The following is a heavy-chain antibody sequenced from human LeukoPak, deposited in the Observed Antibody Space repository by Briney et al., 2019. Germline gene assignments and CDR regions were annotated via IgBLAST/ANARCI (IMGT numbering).Heavy chain of an antibody. V-gene: IGHV3-30-3*01. CDR2: ISNDGNKK. D-gene: IGHD3-9*01. Sequence: GGSLRLSCAASGCPFSSYAMRWVRQAPGKGLEWVALISNDGNKKYYADSVKGRFTISRDNSKNTLYLQMNSLRAEDTAVYYCARDPFHLLILFDHWGQGTLVTVSS. CDR3: ARDPFHLLILFDH. CDR1: GCPFSSYA. J-gene: IGHJ4*02.